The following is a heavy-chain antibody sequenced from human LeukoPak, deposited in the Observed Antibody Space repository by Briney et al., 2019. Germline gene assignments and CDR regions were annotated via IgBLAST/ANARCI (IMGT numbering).Heavy chain of an antibody. J-gene: IGHJ2*01. V-gene: IGHV4-59*01. CDR3: ARRIVGATLYPGHSPKGWYFDL. CDR1: GGSISSYY. D-gene: IGHD1-26*01. CDR2: IYYSGST. Sequence: PSETLSLTCTVSGGSISSYYWSWIRQPPGKGLEWIGYIYYSGSTNYNPSLKSRVTISVDTSKNQFSLKLSSVTAADTAVYYCARRIVGATLYPGHSPKGWYFDLWGRGTLVTVSS.